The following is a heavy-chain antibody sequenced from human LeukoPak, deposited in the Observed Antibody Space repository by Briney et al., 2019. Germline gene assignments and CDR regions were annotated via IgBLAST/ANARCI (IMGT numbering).Heavy chain of an antibody. Sequence: GGSLRLSCAASGFTFSSYAMSWVRQAPGKGLEWVSAISGSGGSSVKGRFTISRDNSKNTLYLQMNSLRAEDTAVYYCAGKRNPFDHWGQGTLVTVSS. D-gene: IGHD1-1*01. J-gene: IGHJ4*02. V-gene: IGHV3-23*01. CDR2: ISGSGG. CDR3: AGKRNPFDH. CDR1: GFTFSSYA.